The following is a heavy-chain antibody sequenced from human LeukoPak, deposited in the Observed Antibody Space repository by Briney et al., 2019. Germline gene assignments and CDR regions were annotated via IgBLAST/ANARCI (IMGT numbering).Heavy chain of an antibody. CDR1: GYTFSNHG. CDR3: ARDEWQQLVLIEY. CDR2: XXXXXGNT. V-gene: IGHV1-18*01. Sequence: GASVKVSCKASGYTFSNHGISXXXXXXGQGLXXXGWXXXXXGNTNYAQNXQXXXXMTXXXSTSTAYMELRSLRHDDTAIYYCARDEWQQLVLIEYWGQGTLVTVSS. D-gene: IGHD6-13*01. J-gene: IGHJ4*02.